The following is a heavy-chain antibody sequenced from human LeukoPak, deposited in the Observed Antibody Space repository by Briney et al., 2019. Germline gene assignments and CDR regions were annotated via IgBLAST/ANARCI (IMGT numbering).Heavy chain of an antibody. CDR3: ARELGKYRRILGRDSQWLAVSGFDN. Sequence: PGGSLRLSCAASGFTFSNYAMSWVRQAPGKGLEWVSVISGSGGSTYYADSVKGRFTISRDNAKNSLYLQMNSLGAEDTAVYYCARELGKYRRILGRDSQWLAVSGFDNWGQGILVTVSS. V-gene: IGHV3-23*01. CDR1: GFTFSNYA. D-gene: IGHD6-19*01. CDR2: ISGSGGST. J-gene: IGHJ4*02.